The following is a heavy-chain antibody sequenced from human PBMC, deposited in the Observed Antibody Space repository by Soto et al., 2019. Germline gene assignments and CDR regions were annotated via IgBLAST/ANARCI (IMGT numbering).Heavy chain of an antibody. CDR2: IYSGGST. CDR1: GFTVSSNY. D-gene: IGHD4-17*01. V-gene: IGHV3-66*01. CDR3: ARDVRTTVFVY. J-gene: IGHJ4*02. Sequence: EVQLVESGGGLVQPGGSLRLSCAASGFTVSSNYMSWVRQAPGKGLEWVSVIYSGGSTYYADSVKGRFTISRDNPKNTLYLQMNSLSAEDTAVYYSARDVRTTVFVYGGQGTLVTVSS.